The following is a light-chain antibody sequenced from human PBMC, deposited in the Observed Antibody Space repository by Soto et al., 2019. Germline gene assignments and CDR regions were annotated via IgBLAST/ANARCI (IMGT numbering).Light chain of an antibody. Sequence: DIQITQTPSTLSASVGDRVTITCRASHGIINYLAWYQPKPLKAPKLLIYAASTLESGVPSRFSGRGSGTKFTLTISSLQPDDFATYYCQQYETFWTFGQGSNVDIK. J-gene: IGKJ1*01. V-gene: IGKV1-9*01. CDR3: QQYETFWT. CDR2: AAS. CDR1: HGIINY.